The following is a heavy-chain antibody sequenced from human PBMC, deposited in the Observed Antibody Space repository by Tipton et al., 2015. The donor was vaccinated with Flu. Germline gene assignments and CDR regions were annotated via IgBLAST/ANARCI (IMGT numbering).Heavy chain of an antibody. CDR1: GFTFSAHS. V-gene: IGHV3-23*01. J-gene: IGHJ4*02. Sequence: SLRLSCAASGFTFSAHSMNWVRQAPGKGLEWVSTFSAAGNTYYADSVKGRFTISRDNSNYTVYLHMNSLRVEDTAVYYCASSLSSSKYYEADWGQGTLVAVSS. CDR2: FSAAGNT. CDR3: ASSLSSSKYYEAD. D-gene: IGHD3-3*01.